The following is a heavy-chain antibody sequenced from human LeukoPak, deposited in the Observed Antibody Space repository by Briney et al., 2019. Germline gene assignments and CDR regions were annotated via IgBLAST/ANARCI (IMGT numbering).Heavy chain of an antibody. D-gene: IGHD4-17*01. CDR3: AKEVLDYEIPYWYFDL. CDR2: INGDSDYT. J-gene: IGHJ2*01. Sequence: GGSLRLSCAASGLTFSTYTMSWVRQAPGKGLEWVSAINGDSDYTYYADSVKGRFTISRDNFKNTLYLQMNSLRAEGTAIYHCAKEVLDYEIPYWYFDLWGRGTLVTVSS. CDR1: GLTFSTYT. V-gene: IGHV3-23*01.